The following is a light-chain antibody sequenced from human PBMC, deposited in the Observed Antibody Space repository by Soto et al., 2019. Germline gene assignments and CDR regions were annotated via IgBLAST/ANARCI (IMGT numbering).Light chain of an antibody. CDR3: MHYTHGPPWT. Sequence: DVVMTQSPLSLPVTLGQPASISCRSCQSLVYSDGTTYLNWFQQRPGQSPRRLIYEVSIRDSGGPARFSDSWSGTDFAMTISRVEAEDVTGYYGMHYTHGPPWTFGQGTKVEIK. CDR1: QSLVYSDGTTY. J-gene: IGKJ1*01. CDR2: EVS. V-gene: IGKV2-30*01.